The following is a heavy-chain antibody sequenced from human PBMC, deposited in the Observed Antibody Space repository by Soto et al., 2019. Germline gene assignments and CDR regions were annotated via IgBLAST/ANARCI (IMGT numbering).Heavy chain of an antibody. D-gene: IGHD3-10*01. J-gene: IGHJ4*02. CDR2: VCYSGAT. CDR1: GGPIKTGDYY. Sequence: PSETLSLTCNVSGGPIKTGDYYWNWIRQPPGKGLEWIGYVCYSGATNYSPSLKSRAAISMDTSKNQFSLSLTSVTAADTAVYYCARAGFSYGHLLFWGLGIRVTVSS. V-gene: IGHV4-30-4*01. CDR3: ARAGFSYGHLLF.